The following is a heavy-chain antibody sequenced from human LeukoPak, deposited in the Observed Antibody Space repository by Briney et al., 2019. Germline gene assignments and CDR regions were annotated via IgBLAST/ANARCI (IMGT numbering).Heavy chain of an antibody. Sequence: SETLSLTCTVSGGSISSYYWSWIRQPPGKGLEWIGYIYYSGSTNYNPSLKSRVTISVDTSKNQFSLKLSSVTAADTAVYYCARAPYDFWSGYHYYYMDVWGKGTTVTVSS. CDR2: IYYSGST. J-gene: IGHJ6*03. V-gene: IGHV4-59*01. D-gene: IGHD3-3*01. CDR3: ARAPYDFWSGYHYYYMDV. CDR1: GGSISSYY.